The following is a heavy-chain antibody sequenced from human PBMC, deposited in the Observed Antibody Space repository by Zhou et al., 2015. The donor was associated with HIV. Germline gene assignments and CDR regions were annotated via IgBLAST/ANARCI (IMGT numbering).Heavy chain of an antibody. CDR2: IIPIFGTA. V-gene: IGHV1-69*01. Sequence: QVQLVQSGAEVKKPGSSVKVSCKASGGTFSSYAISWVRQAPGQGLEWMGGIIPIFGTANYAQKFQGRVTITADESTSTAYMELSSLRSEDTAVYYCARDFTELRWRRPLRGEYYFDYWGRGNPGHRLL. D-gene: IGHD4-23*01. CDR3: ARDFTELRWRRPLRGEYYFDY. J-gene: IGHJ4*02. CDR1: GGTFSSYA.